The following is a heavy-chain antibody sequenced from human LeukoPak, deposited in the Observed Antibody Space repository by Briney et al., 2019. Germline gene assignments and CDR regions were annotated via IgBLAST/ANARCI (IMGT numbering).Heavy chain of an antibody. V-gene: IGHV3-21*01. D-gene: IGHD1-26*01. Sequence: GGSLGLSCVASGFTFSSFTMDWVRRAPGKGLEWVSSISSNSDYIYYADSVKGRFTISRDNAKNSLYLQMTSLRAEDTAVYFCARGVGATTHYFDFWGQGALVTVSS. CDR2: ISSNSDYI. J-gene: IGHJ4*02. CDR3: ARGVGATTHYFDF. CDR1: GFTFSSFT.